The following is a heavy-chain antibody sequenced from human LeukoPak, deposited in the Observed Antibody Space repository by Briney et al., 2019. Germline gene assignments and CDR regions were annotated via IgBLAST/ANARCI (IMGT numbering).Heavy chain of an antibody. CDR1: GYTFTNYY. V-gene: IGHV1-46*01. CDR3: ASQSGLQQLAKNHLAY. CDR2: INPSGGST. D-gene: IGHD6-13*01. J-gene: IGHJ4*02. Sequence: GASVKVSCKASGYTFTNYYMHWVRQAPGQGLEWMGIINPSGGSTTYAQKFQGRVTMTRDTSTSTVYMELSSLRSEDTAVYYCASQSGLQQLAKNHLAYWGQGTLVTVSS.